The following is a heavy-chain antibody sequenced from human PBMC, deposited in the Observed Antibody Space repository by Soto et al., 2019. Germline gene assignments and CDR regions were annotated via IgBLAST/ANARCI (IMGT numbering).Heavy chain of an antibody. V-gene: IGHV3-23*01. CDR1: GFTFITHT. J-gene: IGHJ6*02. CDR2: ISGSGYSK. CDR3: ARDGGYDYVWGSPNASNQNYGMGV. D-gene: IGHD3-16*01. Sequence: PGGSLRLSCAASGFTFITHTMSWVRQAPGKGLEWVSRISGSGYSKDYADTVKGRFSISRDNSKNTLYLQMNSLRAEDTAVYYCARDGGYDYVWGSPNASNQNYGMGVWGQGTTVTVSS.